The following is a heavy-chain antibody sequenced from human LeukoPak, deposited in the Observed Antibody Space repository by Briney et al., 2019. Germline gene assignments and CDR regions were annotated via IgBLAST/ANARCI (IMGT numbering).Heavy chain of an antibody. D-gene: IGHD5-24*01. CDR3: ARGPGDGYNYAIFDY. Sequence: GGSLRLSCAASGFTFSSYGMSWVRQAPEKGLEWVSSISISGDSTYYADSVKGRFTISRDNSKNTLYLQMNSLRAEDTAVYYCARGPGDGYNYAIFDYWGQGTLVTVSS. V-gene: IGHV3-23*01. CDR1: GFTFSSYG. CDR2: ISISGDST. J-gene: IGHJ4*02.